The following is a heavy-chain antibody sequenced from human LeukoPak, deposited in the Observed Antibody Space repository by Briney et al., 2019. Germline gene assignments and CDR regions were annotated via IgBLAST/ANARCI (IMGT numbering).Heavy chain of an antibody. V-gene: IGHV4-59*08. Sequence: PSETLSLTCTVSGGSISSYYWSWIRQPPGKGLEWIGYIYYSGSTNYNPSLKSRVTISVDTSKNQFSLKLSSVTAADTAVYYCARLRGGYGKQAFDYWGQGTLVTVSS. CDR1: GGSISSYY. CDR2: IYYSGST. D-gene: IGHD6-13*01. CDR3: ARLRGGYGKQAFDY. J-gene: IGHJ4*02.